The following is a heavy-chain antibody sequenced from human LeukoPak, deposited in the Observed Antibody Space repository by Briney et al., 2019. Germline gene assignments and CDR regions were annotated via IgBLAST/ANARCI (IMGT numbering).Heavy chain of an antibody. CDR2: VKQDGSER. D-gene: IGHD4/OR15-4a*01. Sequence: PGGSLRLSCAASGFTFSSYWMSWVRQAPEKGLVWVANVKQDGSERYYVGSVRGRFTISRDNAKNSLYLQMNSLRAEDTAVYYCAREGAYYLDSWGQGTLVAVSS. CDR3: AREGAYYLDS. J-gene: IGHJ4*02. V-gene: IGHV3-7*01. CDR1: GFTFSSYW.